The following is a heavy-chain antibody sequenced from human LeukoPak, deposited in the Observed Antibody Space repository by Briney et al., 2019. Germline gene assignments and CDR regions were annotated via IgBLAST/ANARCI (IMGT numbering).Heavy chain of an antibody. Sequence: SVKVSCKASGYNFASYGISWVRQAPGQGLEWMGWINTFNDNTNYAQKLQGRVTMTTDASTRTAYMELRSLRSDDTAVYYCARGWDTEMASYFDYWGQGTLVTVSS. CDR3: ARGWDTEMASYFDY. J-gene: IGHJ4*02. V-gene: IGHV1-18*01. CDR1: GYNFASYG. D-gene: IGHD5-24*01. CDR2: INTFNDNT.